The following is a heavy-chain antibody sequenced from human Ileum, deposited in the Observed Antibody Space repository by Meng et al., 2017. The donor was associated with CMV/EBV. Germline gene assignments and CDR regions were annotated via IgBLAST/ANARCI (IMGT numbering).Heavy chain of an antibody. V-gene: IGHV3-15*01. CDR3: AKALHKVPTAGPFDY. CDR2: IKTKFQGGAT. Sequence: GESLKISCAVSGFTFSDAWMTWVRQAPGKGLEWVGRIKTKFQGGATDYAGPVKGRFTISRDNSKNTLFLQMNSLRVEDTAVYYCAKALHKVPTAGPFDYWGQGTLVTVSS. J-gene: IGHJ4*02. D-gene: IGHD2-2*01. CDR1: GFTFSDAW.